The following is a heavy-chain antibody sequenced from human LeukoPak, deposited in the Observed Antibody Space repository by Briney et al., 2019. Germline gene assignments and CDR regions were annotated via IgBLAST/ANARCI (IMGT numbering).Heavy chain of an antibody. CDR3: AEADRASNYYYYMDV. Sequence: GGSLRLSCAASGFTFSSHGMHWVRQAPGKGLEWVAVIWYDGSNKYYADSVKGRFTISRDNSKNTLYLQMNSLRAEDTAVYYCAEADRASNYYYYMDVWGKGTTVTVSS. V-gene: IGHV3-33*06. J-gene: IGHJ6*03. CDR1: GFTFSSHG. CDR2: IWYDGSNK.